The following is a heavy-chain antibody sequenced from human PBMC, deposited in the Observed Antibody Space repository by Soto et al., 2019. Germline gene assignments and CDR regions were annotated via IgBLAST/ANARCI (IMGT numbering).Heavy chain of an antibody. Sequence: SETLSLTCAVYCGSFSGYYWSWIRQPPGKGLEWIGEINHSGSTNYNPSLKSRVTISVDTSKNQFSLKLSSVTAADTAVYYCARGRYCSSTSCYTKYYYYYGMDVWGQGTTVTVSS. CDR2: INHSGST. J-gene: IGHJ6*02. CDR1: CGSFSGYY. CDR3: ARGRYCSSTSCYTKYYYYYGMDV. V-gene: IGHV4-34*01. D-gene: IGHD2-2*02.